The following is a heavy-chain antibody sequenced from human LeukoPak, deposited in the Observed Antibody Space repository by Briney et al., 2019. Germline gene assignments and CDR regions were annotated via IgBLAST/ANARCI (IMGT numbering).Heavy chain of an antibody. CDR1: GGSISSYY. CDR2: IYYSGST. D-gene: IGHD3-10*01. V-gene: IGHV4-59*01. CDR3: ARAVLLWFGESITDAFDI. J-gene: IGHJ3*02. Sequence: SETLSLTCTVSGGSISSYYWSWLRQPPGKGLEWVGYIYYSGSTNYNPSLKSRGTISVDTSKNQFYLKLSSVTAADTAVYYCARAVLLWFGESITDAFDIWGQGTMVTVSS.